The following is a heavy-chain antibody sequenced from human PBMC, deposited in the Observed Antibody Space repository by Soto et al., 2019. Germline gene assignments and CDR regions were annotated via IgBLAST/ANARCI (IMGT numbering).Heavy chain of an antibody. CDR3: ARDTGGSYDY. D-gene: IGHD1-26*01. CDR2: TRNKANSYSA. J-gene: IGHJ4*02. V-gene: IGHV3-72*01. Sequence: EVQLVESRGGLVQPGGSLRLSCAASGFSFSDYYMDWVRQVPGKGLEWVGRTRNKANSYSAEYAPPVKGRFTISRHDLEDSMYLQMNNLKTEDTAVYYCARDTGGSYDYWGQGALVTVSS. CDR1: GFSFSDYY.